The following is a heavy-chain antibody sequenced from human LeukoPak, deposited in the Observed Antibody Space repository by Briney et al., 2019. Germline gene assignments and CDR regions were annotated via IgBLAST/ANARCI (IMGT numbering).Heavy chain of an antibody. CDR3: ARAEDCSSTSCPRAFDI. Sequence: PGRSLRLSCAASGFTFDDYAMHWVRQAPGKGLEWVSGISWNSGSIGYADSVKGRFTISRDNAENTLYLQMNSLRVEDTAVYYCARAEDCSSTSCPRAFDIWGQGTMVTVSS. CDR1: GFTFDDYA. D-gene: IGHD2-2*01. V-gene: IGHV3-9*01. J-gene: IGHJ3*02. CDR2: ISWNSGSI.